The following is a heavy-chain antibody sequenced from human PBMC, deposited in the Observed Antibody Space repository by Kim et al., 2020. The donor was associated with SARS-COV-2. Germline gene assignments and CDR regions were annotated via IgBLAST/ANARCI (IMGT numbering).Heavy chain of an antibody. J-gene: IGHJ4*02. D-gene: IGHD3-3*01. CDR3: ARTGEFWIGLGAYFDY. Sequence: SETLSLTCTVSGGSISSSSYYWGWIRQPPGKGLEWIGSIYYSGSTYYNPSLKSRVTISVDTSKNQFSLKLSSVTAADTAVYYCARTGEFWIGLGAYFDYWGQGTLVTVSS. V-gene: IGHV4-39*01. CDR1: GGSISSSSYY. CDR2: IYYSGST.